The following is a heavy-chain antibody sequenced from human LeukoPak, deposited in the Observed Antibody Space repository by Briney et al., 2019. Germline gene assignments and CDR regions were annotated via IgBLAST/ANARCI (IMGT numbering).Heavy chain of an antibody. D-gene: IGHD6-13*01. J-gene: IGHJ5*02. Sequence: SETLSLTCTVSGGSISGYYWSWIRQPPGKGLEWIGEINHSGSTNYNPSLKSRVTISVDTSKNQFSLKLSSVTAADTAVYYCARDFRRYSSFNWFDPWGQGTLVTVSS. CDR3: ARDFRRYSSFNWFDP. V-gene: IGHV4-34*01. CDR2: INHSGST. CDR1: GGSISGYY.